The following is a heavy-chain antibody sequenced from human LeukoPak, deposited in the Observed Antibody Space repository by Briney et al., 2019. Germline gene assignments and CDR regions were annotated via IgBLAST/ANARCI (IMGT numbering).Heavy chain of an antibody. Sequence: SETLSLTCTVSGGSISSSSYYWGWIRQPPGKGLEWIGSIYHSGSTYYNPSLKSRVTISVDTSKNQFSLKLSSVTAADTAVYYCARDHYDSSGYYGGAFDIWGQGTMVTVSS. V-gene: IGHV4-39*07. D-gene: IGHD3-22*01. CDR3: ARDHYDSSGYYGGAFDI. CDR2: IYHSGST. J-gene: IGHJ3*02. CDR1: GGSISSSSYY.